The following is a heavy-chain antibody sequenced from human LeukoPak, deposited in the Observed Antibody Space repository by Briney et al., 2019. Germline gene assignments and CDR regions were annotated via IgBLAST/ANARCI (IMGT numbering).Heavy chain of an antibody. CDR1: GFTFSSYS. V-gene: IGHV3-21*01. J-gene: IGHJ4*02. CDR2: ISSSSAYI. CDR3: ARGGRHTGSFGY. Sequence: SGGSLRLSCAASGFTFSSYSMNWVRQAPGKGLEWVSSISSSSAYIYYADSMKGRFTISRDNAKNSLFLQMNSLRAEDTAVYYCARGGRHTGSFGYWGQGTLVTVSS. D-gene: IGHD3-10*01.